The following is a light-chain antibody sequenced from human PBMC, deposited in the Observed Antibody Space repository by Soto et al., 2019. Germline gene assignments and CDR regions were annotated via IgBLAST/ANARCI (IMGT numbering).Light chain of an antibody. Sequence: ALTQPPSASGSPGQSVAISCAGTSRDVGGQNYVSWYQQHPGKAPKLIIYAVSNRPSGVPDRFSGSKSGNTASLTISGLRAEDEADYYCCSHAGNNNYVFGTGTKVTVL. CDR1: SRDVGGQNY. J-gene: IGLJ1*01. CDR3: CSHAGNNNYV. V-gene: IGLV2-8*01. CDR2: AVS.